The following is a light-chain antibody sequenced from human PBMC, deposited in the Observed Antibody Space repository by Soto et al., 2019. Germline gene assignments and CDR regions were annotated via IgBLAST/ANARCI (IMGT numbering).Light chain of an antibody. J-gene: IGKJ1*01. V-gene: IGKV3-20*01. CDR2: GAS. CDR3: QQYGTFRT. CDR1: QSVSSTY. Sequence: EIVLTQSPGTLSLSPGERATLSCRASQSVSSTYLAWYQQKPGQAPRLLIYGASSRATGIPDRFSGSWSGTDFTLTISRLEAEDFAVYYCQQYGTFRTFGQGTKVEIK.